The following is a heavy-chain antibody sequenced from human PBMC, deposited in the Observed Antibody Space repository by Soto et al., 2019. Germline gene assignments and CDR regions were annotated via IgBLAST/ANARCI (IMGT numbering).Heavy chain of an antibody. V-gene: IGHV3-23*01. CDR3: AKTTDGWFSAFEI. CDR2: ISGSGTTA. D-gene: IGHD6-19*01. CDR1: GFVFSSCA. J-gene: IGHJ3*02. Sequence: GGSLRLSCAASGFVFSSCAMSWVRQAPGKGLEWVSAISGSGTTAYYADSVKGRFIFSRDNPKNTMYLQMNSLRAEDTAVYFCAKTTDGWFSAFEIWGQGTVVTVSS.